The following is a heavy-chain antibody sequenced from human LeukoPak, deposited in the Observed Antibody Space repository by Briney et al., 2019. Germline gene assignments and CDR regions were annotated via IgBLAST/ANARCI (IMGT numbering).Heavy chain of an antibody. CDR2: INHSGST. CDR3: ARQGGYYGSGTHFDY. CDR1: GVSFSGYY. D-gene: IGHD3-10*01. Sequence: PSETLSLTCAVHGVSFSGYYWSWIRQPPGKGLEWIGEINHSGSTNYNPSLKSRVTISVDTSKNQFSLKLSSVTAADTAVYYCARQGGYYGSGTHFDYWGQGTLVTVSS. V-gene: IGHV4-34*01. J-gene: IGHJ4*02.